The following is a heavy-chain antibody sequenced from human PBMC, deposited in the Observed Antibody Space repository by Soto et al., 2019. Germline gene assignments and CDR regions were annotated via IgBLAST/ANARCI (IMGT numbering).Heavy chain of an antibody. D-gene: IGHD1-7*01. CDR3: AKNSPRRGYNWNSRGPLTFGMDV. CDR2: ISYDGSNK. Sequence: QVQLVESGGGVVQPGRSLRLSCAASGFTFSSYGMHWVRQAPGKGLEWVAVISYDGSNKYYADSVKGRFTISRDNSKNTLYLQMNSLRAEDTAVYYCAKNSPRRGYNWNSRGPLTFGMDVWGQGTTVIVSS. CDR1: GFTFSSYG. V-gene: IGHV3-30*18. J-gene: IGHJ6*02.